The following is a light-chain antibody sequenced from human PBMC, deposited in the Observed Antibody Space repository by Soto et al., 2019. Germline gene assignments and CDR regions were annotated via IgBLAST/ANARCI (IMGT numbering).Light chain of an antibody. V-gene: IGKV3-20*01. J-gene: IGKJ2*01. CDR2: GAS. Sequence: ESVLTQSPGTLSLSPGERATLSCRASQSVSSNYLAWYQQKPGQPPRLLIYGASARATGIPDRFSGSGSGTDFTLTISRLEPEDFAVYYCQQFLYSPYILGQVTKVWIK. CDR3: QQFLYSPYI. CDR1: QSVSSNY.